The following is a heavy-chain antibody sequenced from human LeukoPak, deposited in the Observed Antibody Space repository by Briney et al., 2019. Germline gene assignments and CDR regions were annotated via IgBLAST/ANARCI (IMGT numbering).Heavy chain of an antibody. V-gene: IGHV3-21*01. CDR1: GFTFSSFG. D-gene: IGHD3-22*01. CDR2: ISSGTTYI. Sequence: NPGGSLRLSCAASGFTFSSFGMNWVRQAPGKGLEWVSSISSGTTYIYYADSVKGRFTISRDNAKNSLYLQMNSLRAEDTAVYYCARDSTGYHWFDPWGQGTLVTVSS. CDR3: ARDSTGYHWFDP. J-gene: IGHJ5*02.